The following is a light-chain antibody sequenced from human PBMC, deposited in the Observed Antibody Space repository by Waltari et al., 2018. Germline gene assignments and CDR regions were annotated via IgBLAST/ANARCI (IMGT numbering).Light chain of an antibody. CDR3: CSYAGSSTVV. Sequence: QSALTQPASVSGSPGQSITISCTGTSSDVGSYNLVSWYQQHPGKAPKLRIYEGSKRPSAVSNRLSGSKSGNTVSLTISGLQAEDEANYYCCSYAGSSTVVFGGGTKQTVL. V-gene: IGLV2-23*01. J-gene: IGLJ2*01. CDR2: EGS. CDR1: SSDVGSYNL.